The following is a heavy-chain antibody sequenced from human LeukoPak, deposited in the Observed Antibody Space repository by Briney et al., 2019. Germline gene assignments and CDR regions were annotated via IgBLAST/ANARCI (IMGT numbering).Heavy chain of an antibody. D-gene: IGHD6-19*01. J-gene: IGHJ4*02. CDR3: ARDAAGTLDY. Sequence: GGSLRLSCAASGFTFSSYWMNWVREAPGKGLEWVANIKQDGSERYYVDSVKGRFTISRDNAKNSLYLQMYSLRAEDTAVYYCARDAAGTLDYWGQGTLVTVSS. CDR1: GFTFSSYW. V-gene: IGHV3-7*01. CDR2: IKQDGSER.